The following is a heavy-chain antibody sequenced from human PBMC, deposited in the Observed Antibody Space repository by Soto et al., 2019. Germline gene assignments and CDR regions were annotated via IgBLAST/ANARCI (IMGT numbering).Heavy chain of an antibody. D-gene: IGHD1-26*01. J-gene: IGHJ4*02. Sequence: SVKVSCTASGFTFTSPAVEWVRQARGQRLEWIGWIVVGSGNTNYAQKFQERVTITRDMSTSTAYMELSSLRSEDTAVYYCAAVLATIASWGQGTLVTVSS. CDR1: GFTFTSPA. V-gene: IGHV1-58*01. CDR2: IVVGSGNT. CDR3: AAVLATIAS.